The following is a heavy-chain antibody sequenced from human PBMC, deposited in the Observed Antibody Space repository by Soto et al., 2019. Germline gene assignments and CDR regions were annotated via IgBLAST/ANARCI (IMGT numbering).Heavy chain of an antibody. D-gene: IGHD3-10*01. Sequence: QAQLVQSGAEVKKPGSSVKVSCKASGGTFNRETFSWVRQAPGQGLQCMGRIIPVLDLADYAQKFQGRVTITADTSTTTVYLDLSGLGSDDTAVYYCARGGKLGGDLDVWGKGTPVIVSS. V-gene: IGHV1-69*02. CDR3: ARGGKLGGDLDV. J-gene: IGHJ6*04. CDR1: GGTFNRET. CDR2: IIPVLDLA.